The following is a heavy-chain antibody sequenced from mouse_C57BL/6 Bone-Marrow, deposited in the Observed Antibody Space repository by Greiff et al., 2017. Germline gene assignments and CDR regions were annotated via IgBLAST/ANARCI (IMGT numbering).Heavy chain of an antibody. CDR2: IYPGSGST. CDR3: ALSGSSPLAY. CDR1: GYTFTSYW. D-gene: IGHD1-1*01. Sequence: VQLQQPGAELVKPGASVTMSCKASGYTFTSYWITWVKQRPGQGLEWIGDIYPGSGSTKYNEKFKSKATLTVDTSSSTAYMQLSSLTSEDAAVYYCALSGSSPLAYWGQGTLVTVSA. J-gene: IGHJ3*01. V-gene: IGHV1-55*01.